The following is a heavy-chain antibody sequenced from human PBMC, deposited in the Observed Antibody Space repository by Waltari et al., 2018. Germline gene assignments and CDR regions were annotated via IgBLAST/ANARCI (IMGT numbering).Heavy chain of an antibody. CDR1: GFTVTSIY. Sequence: EVQLVESGGGLMQPGGSLRLTCAASGFTVTSIYMTWVRQAPGKGLEWVSVLFSGCSTYYADSVKGRFTISRDNSKNTLYLQMNSLRAEDTAVYYCVRDSGHGMDVWGPGTTVIVSS. CDR2: LFSGCST. J-gene: IGHJ6*02. V-gene: IGHV3-53*01. CDR3: VRDSGHGMDV.